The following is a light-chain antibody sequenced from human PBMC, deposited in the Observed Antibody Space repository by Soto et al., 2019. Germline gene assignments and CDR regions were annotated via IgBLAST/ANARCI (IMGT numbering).Light chain of an antibody. J-gene: IGLJ1*01. CDR3: SSYTTSNTPYV. Sequence: QSALTQSASVSGSPGQSITISCTGTSSDIGAYNYVSWYQQHPGKAPKVMIHDVSNRPSGFSSRFSGSKSGNTASLTISGLQAEDEADYYCSSYTTSNTPYVFGTGTKLTVL. V-gene: IGLV2-14*01. CDR1: SSDIGAYNY. CDR2: DVS.